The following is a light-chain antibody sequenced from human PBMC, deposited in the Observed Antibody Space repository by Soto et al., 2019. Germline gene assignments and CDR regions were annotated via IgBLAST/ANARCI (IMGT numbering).Light chain of an antibody. Sequence: QTVVTQEPSFSVSPGGTVTLTCGLSSGSVSTSYYPSWYQQTPGQAPRTLIYSTNTRSSGVPDRLSGSILGNKAALTITGAQAEDESDYYCVLYMGSGIWVFGGGTKVTVL. CDR2: STN. CDR1: SGSVSTSYY. V-gene: IGLV8-61*01. J-gene: IGLJ3*02. CDR3: VLYMGSGIWV.